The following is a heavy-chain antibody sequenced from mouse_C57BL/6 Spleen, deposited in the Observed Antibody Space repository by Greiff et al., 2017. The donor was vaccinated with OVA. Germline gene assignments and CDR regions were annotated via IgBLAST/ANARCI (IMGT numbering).Heavy chain of an antibody. V-gene: IGHV1-15*01. D-gene: IGHD1-1*01. CDR3: TPDYYGTPAWFAY. Sequence: QVQLQQSGAELVRPGASVTLSCKASGYTFTDYEMHWVKQTPVHGLEWIGAIDPETGGTAYNQKFKGKAILTADKSSSTAYMELRSLTSEDSAVYYCTPDYYGTPAWFAYWGLGTLVTVSA. J-gene: IGHJ3*01. CDR2: IDPETGGT. CDR1: GYTFTDYE.